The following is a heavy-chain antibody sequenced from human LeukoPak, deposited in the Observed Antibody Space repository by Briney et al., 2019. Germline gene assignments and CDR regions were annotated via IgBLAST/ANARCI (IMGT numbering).Heavy chain of an antibody. Sequence: SQTLSLTCVVSGDSVSSKNGAWNWIRQSPSRGLEWLGRTYYRSKWYNDYAESMEGRMTISQDTSKNQYSLHLNTVTPDDTAVYYCARDFGTTGWHTFDYWGQGTLVTVSS. J-gene: IGHJ4*02. CDR2: TYYRSKWYN. D-gene: IGHD6-19*01. V-gene: IGHV6-1*01. CDR3: ARDFGTTGWHTFDY. CDR1: GDSVSSKNGA.